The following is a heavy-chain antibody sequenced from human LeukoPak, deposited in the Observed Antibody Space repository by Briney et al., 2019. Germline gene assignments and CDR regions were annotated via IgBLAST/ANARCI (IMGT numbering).Heavy chain of an antibody. D-gene: IGHD6-6*01. CDR1: GLTFSTYS. CDR3: ASYSSSSLDY. J-gene: IGHJ4*02. Sequence: GGSLRLSCAASGLTFSTYSMSWVRQVPGKGLEWVSYISGSSSVIYYADSVKGRFTVSRDNAKNSLYLQMNSLRAEDTAVYYCASYSSSSLDYWGQGTLVIVSS. CDR2: ISGSSSVI. V-gene: IGHV3-48*04.